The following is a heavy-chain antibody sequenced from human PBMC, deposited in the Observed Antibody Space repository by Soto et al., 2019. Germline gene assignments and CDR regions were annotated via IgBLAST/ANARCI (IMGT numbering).Heavy chain of an antibody. J-gene: IGHJ4*02. V-gene: IGHV4-39*01. CDR2: IYYSGST. CDR3: ARHMAVAGDFDY. Sequence: QLQLQESRPGLVKPSETLSLTCTVSGGSISSSSCYWGWIRQPPGKGLEWIGSIYYSGSTYYNPSLKRRVTITADTSKNQSSLKLSSVTAADTAVYYCARHMAVAGDFDYWGQGTLVTVSS. CDR1: GGSISSSSCY. D-gene: IGHD6-19*01.